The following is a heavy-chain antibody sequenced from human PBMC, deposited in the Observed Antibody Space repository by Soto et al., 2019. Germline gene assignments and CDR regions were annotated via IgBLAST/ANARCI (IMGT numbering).Heavy chain of an antibody. V-gene: IGHV3-33*01. D-gene: IGHD2-2*01. CDR3: ASGPTRSSTSCNPYYYYGMDV. Sequence: LCLSCAASGFTFSSYGMHWVRQAPGKGLEWVAVIWYDGSNKYYADSVKGRFTISRDNSKNTLYLQMNSLRAEDTAVYYCASGPTRSSTSCNPYYYYGMDVWGQGTTVTVSS. CDR2: IWYDGSNK. J-gene: IGHJ6*02. CDR1: GFTFSSYG.